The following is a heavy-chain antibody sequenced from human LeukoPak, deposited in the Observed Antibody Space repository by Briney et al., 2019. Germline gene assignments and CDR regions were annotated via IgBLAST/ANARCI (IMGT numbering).Heavy chain of an antibody. Sequence: WGALRLSCSDSGFSFSDYDMNWVRQAPANGLEWVSAISDRSCYVYYGESVKGRFTISRDNAQNSLYLQLDSLGVDDTAFYYSCRAFPPLRTSSAGDRCGQGTLVTASS. V-gene: IGHV3-21*01. CDR3: CRAFPPLRTSSAGDR. D-gene: IGHD6-25*01. CDR1: GFSFSDYD. CDR2: ISDRSCYV. J-gene: IGHJ5*02.